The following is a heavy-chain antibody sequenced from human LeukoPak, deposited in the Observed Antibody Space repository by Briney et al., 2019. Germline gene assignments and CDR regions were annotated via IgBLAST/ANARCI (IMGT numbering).Heavy chain of an antibody. D-gene: IGHD3-3*01. J-gene: IGHJ4*02. Sequence: PSETLSLTCTVSGGSISSGDYYWGWIRQPPGKGLEWIGYIYYSGSTYYNPSLKSRVTISVDTSKNQFSLKLSSVTAADTAVYYCARAPRFLEWLPDFDYWGQGTLVTVSS. CDR3: ARAPRFLEWLPDFDY. CDR2: IYYSGST. V-gene: IGHV4-30-4*08. CDR1: GGSISSGDYY.